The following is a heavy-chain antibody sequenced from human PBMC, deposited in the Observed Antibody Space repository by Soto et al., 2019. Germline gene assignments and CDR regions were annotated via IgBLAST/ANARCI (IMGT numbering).Heavy chain of an antibody. V-gene: IGHV4-31*03. J-gene: IGHJ5*02. Sequence: QVQLQESGPGLVKPSQTLSLTCTVSGVSISSSGYYWTWVRQHPGKGLEWIGYIHYSGSTYYTPSLKSRATISVDTXKNXXSLXLNSXXXXDTAVYYXAXXXDXXXXXXXSXICGWFDPWGQGTLVTVSS. CDR3: AXXXDXXXXXXXSXICGWFDP. CDR2: IHYSGST. CDR1: GVSISSSGYY.